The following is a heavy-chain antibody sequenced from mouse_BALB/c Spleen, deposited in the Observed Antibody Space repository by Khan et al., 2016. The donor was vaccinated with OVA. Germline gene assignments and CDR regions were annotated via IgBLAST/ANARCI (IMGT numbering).Heavy chain of an antibody. CDR2: INTYGGST. CDR3: ARSAI. Sequence: EVELLESGAGIVQPGGSLKRSCAASSFTITSYGMSSVRQTPAKRLELVGTINTYGGSTAYPDSVKRRFTISGDNAKNALYLQMASLTSEDTAMYDCARSAIWGQGTTLTVSS. D-gene: IGHD2-12*01. CDR1: SFTITSYG. J-gene: IGHJ2*01. V-gene: IGHV5-6-3*01.